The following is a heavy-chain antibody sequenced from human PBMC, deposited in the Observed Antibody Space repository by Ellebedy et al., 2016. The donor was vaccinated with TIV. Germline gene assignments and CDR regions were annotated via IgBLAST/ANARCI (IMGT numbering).Heavy chain of an antibody. J-gene: IGHJ4*02. V-gene: IGHV1-18*04. Sequence: AASVKVSCQASGFTFNSHGLAWVRQAPGLGLAWMGWINAYDGITNYAEKFQGRVTMTKDTLTSTAYMDLRDLTSDDTAIYYCARGDRLQTWSKHFDYWGQGTVVTVTS. CDR3: ARGDRLQTWSKHFDY. D-gene: IGHD2-8*01. CDR1: GFTFNSHG. CDR2: INAYDGIT.